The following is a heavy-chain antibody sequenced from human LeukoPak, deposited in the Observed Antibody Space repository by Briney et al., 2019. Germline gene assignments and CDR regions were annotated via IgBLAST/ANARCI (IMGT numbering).Heavy chain of an antibody. V-gene: IGHV1-18*01. CDR3: ARDEIGIAAAGLDY. CDR2: ISAYNGNT. D-gene: IGHD6-13*01. CDR1: GYTFTSYG. J-gene: IGHJ4*02. Sequence: ASVKVSCKASGYTFTSYGISWVRQAPGRGLEWMGWISAYNGNTNYAQKLQGRVTMTTDTSTSTAYMELRSLRSDDTAVYYCARDEIGIAAAGLDYWGQGTLVTVSS.